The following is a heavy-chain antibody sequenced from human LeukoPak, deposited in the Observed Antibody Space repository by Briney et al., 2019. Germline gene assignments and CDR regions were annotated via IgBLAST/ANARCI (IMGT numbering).Heavy chain of an antibody. Sequence: ASVKVSCKASGYTFTSYGISWVRQAPGQGLEWMVWISAYNGNTNYAQKLQGRVTMTTDTSTSTAYMELRSLRSDDTAVYYCARDSGYGDPYYFDYWGQGTLVTVSS. J-gene: IGHJ4*02. CDR2: ISAYNGNT. V-gene: IGHV1-18*01. CDR3: ARDSGYGDPYYFDY. D-gene: IGHD4-17*01. CDR1: GYTFTSYG.